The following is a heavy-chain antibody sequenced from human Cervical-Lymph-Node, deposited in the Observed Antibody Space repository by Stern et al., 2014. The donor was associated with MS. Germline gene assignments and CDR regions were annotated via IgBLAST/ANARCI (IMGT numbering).Heavy chain of an antibody. CDR1: GFTFSSYA. CDR3: ATRDMATVTNYYYGMDV. Sequence: VQLVESGAEVRKPGSSVKVSCKGSGFTFSSYAISWVRQAPGQGLEWMGGIIPFFGTGNYVQRFLGRVTITADESTTTAYMELSSLRSEDTAVYYCATRDMATVTNYYYGMDVWGQGTTVIVSS. J-gene: IGHJ6*02. CDR2: IIPFFGTG. D-gene: IGHD5-24*01. V-gene: IGHV1-69*01.